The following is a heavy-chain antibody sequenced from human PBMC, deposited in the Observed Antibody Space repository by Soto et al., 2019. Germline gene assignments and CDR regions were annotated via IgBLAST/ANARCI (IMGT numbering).Heavy chain of an antibody. D-gene: IGHD7-27*01. V-gene: IGHV3-23*01. CDR2: ISGSGGST. CDR3: ASPLLTPIDC. J-gene: IGHJ4*02. CDR1: GFTFSSYA. Sequence: WGALRLSCAASGFTFSSYAMSWVRQAPGKGLEWVSGISGSGGSTYYADSVKGRFTISRDNSKNTLYLQMNSLRAEDTAVYYCASPLLTPIDCSGPGTLVTVSS.